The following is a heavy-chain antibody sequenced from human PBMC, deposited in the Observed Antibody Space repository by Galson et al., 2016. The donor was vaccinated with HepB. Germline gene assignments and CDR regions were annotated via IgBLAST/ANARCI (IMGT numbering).Heavy chain of an antibody. CDR2: VHYTGTT. V-gene: IGHV4-61*01. D-gene: IGHD3-10*01. J-gene: IGHJ3*01. CDR3: ARSQWQLWFGEKSDPPTTFDV. Sequence: SETLSLTCTVSGGSISSGNYYWGWIRQPPGKGLEWIGDVHYTGTTNYNRSLKSRVTISVDTSKNQFSLSLSSVTASDTAVYYCARSQWQLWFGEKSDPPTTFDVWGQGTMVTVSS. CDR1: GGSISSGNYY.